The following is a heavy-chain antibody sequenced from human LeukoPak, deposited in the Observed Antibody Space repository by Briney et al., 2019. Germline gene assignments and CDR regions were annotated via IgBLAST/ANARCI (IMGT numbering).Heavy chain of an antibody. CDR2: IYYSGST. CDR1: GGSISTYY. D-gene: IGHD3-10*01. J-gene: IGHJ6*03. Sequence: SETLSLTRTVSGGSISTYYWSSIRQPPGKGLEWIGYIYYSGSTNYNPSLKSRVTISVDTSKNQFSLKLSSVTAADTALYYCARAVGSGSFQTYYYYMDVWGKGTTVTISS. CDR3: ARAVGSGSFQTYYYYMDV. V-gene: IGHV4-59*01.